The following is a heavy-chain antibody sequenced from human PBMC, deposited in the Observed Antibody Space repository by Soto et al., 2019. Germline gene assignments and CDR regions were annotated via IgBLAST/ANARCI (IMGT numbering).Heavy chain of an antibody. V-gene: IGHV4-30-2*01. CDR3: AREAYDDYGDPRLQWFDP. Sequence: QLQLQESGSGLVKPSQTLSLTCAVSGGSISSGGYSWSWIRQPPGKGLEWIGYIYHSGSTYYNPSLTTRVTISVARSKNQFSLKLSSVTAADTAVYYCAREAYDDYGDPRLQWFDPWGQGTLVTVSS. CDR1: GGSISSGGYS. CDR2: IYHSGST. D-gene: IGHD4-17*01. J-gene: IGHJ5*02.